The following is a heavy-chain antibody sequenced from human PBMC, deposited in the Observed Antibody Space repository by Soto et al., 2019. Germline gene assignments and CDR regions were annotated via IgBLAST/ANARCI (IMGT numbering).Heavy chain of an antibody. CDR3: ARGRYCSGGSCYGFGGLDWFDP. V-gene: IGHV1-8*01. D-gene: IGHD2-15*01. J-gene: IGHJ5*02. Sequence: GASVKVSCKASGYTFTSYDINWVREATGQGLEWMGGMNPNSGNTGYAQKFQGRVTMTRNTSISTAYMELSSLRSEDTAVYYCARGRYCSGGSCYGFGGLDWFDPWGQGTLVTVSS. CDR2: MNPNSGNT. CDR1: GYTFTSYD.